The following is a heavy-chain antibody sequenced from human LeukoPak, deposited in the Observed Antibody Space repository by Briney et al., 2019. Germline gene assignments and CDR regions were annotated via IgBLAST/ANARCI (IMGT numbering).Heavy chain of an antibody. CDR1: GGTFSSYA. Sequence: SVKVSCKASGGTFSSYAISWVRQAPGQGLEWMGGIIPIFGTANYAQKFQGRVTITTDESTSTAYMELSSLRSEDTAVYYRARDYYGSGSSPSGAFDIWGQGTMVTVSS. CDR2: IIPIFGTA. V-gene: IGHV1-69*05. J-gene: IGHJ3*02. CDR3: ARDYYGSGSSPSGAFDI. D-gene: IGHD3-10*01.